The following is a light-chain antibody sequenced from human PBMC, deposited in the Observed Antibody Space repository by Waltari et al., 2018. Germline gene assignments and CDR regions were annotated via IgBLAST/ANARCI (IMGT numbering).Light chain of an antibody. Sequence: EIVLTQSPGTLSLSPGERATLSCRASQSIGRYLSWCQQKPGQAPRLLIYCASTRAAGIPDRFSGSGSGTDFSLTISRLEPEDFAVYYCQNHERLPAVFGRGTKVEIK. CDR3: QNHERLPAV. V-gene: IGKV3-20*01. CDR1: QSIGRY. J-gene: IGKJ1*01. CDR2: CAS.